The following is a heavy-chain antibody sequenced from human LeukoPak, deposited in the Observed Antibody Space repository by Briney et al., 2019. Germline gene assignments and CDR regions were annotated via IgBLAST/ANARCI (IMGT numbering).Heavy chain of an antibody. CDR3: ARDSGSSWREGLNY. CDR2: ISSSSDYI. J-gene: IGHJ4*02. CDR1: TFTFSSDS. V-gene: IGHV3-21*01. Sequence: GGSLRLSCAASTFTFSSDSMNWVRQAPGKGLEWVSSISSSSDYIYYADSVKGRFTIFRDNAKNSLYLQMNSLRVEDSAVYYCARDSGSSWREGLNYWGQGTLVTVSS. D-gene: IGHD6-13*01.